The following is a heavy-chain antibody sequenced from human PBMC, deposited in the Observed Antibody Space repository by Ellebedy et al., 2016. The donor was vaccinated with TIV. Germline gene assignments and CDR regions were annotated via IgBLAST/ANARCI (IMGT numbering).Heavy chain of an antibody. D-gene: IGHD1-26*01. J-gene: IGHJ4*02. V-gene: IGHV1-18*01. CDR1: GYTFTSYG. Sequence: ASVKVSCXASGYTFTSYGISWVRRAPGQGLEWMGWIRGYNGDTKYAQKFQGRVTMTTDTSTSTAYMELRSLRSDDTAVYYCARGTLYSGNYYLFDYWGQGTLVTVSS. CDR2: IRGYNGDT. CDR3: ARGTLYSGNYYLFDY.